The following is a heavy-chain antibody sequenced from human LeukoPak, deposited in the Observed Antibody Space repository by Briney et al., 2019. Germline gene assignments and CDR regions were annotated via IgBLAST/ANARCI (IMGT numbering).Heavy chain of an antibody. CDR2: IYYSGST. Sequence: SETLSLTCTVSGGSISSYYWSWLRQPPGKGLEWIGYIYYSGSTNYNPSLKSRVTISVDTSKNQFSLKLSSVTAADTAVYYCARQVGYSSSWRGKYYFDYWGQGTLVTVSS. J-gene: IGHJ4*02. CDR1: GGSISSYY. CDR3: ARQVGYSSSWRGKYYFDY. D-gene: IGHD6-13*01. V-gene: IGHV4-59*08.